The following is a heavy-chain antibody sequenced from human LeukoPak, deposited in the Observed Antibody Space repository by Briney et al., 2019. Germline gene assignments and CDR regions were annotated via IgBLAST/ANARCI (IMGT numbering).Heavy chain of an antibody. CDR3: ARDAGATMVY. CDR2: ISSGGTYK. J-gene: IGHJ4*02. D-gene: IGHD1-26*01. Sequence: GGSLRLSCAASGFTFSDYTMNWVRQAPGKGLEWVSSISSGGTYKYYADSVKGRFTISRDNAQNSLYLQMNSLRAEDTAVYYCARDAGATMVYWGQGTLVTVSS. CDR1: GFTFSDYT. V-gene: IGHV3-21*04.